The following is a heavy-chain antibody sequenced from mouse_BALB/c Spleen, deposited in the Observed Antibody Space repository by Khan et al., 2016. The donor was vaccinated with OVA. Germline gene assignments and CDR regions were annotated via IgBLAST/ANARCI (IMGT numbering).Heavy chain of an antibody. CDR2: IFPGSDTP. CDR3: ARGGYSVGSY. Sequence: QVQLKQSGPEVVKPGASLKVSCKASGYTFTDYIIGWVKQSTRQGLEWIGDIFPGSDTPYYNEKFKDKATLTADKSSNTAYMQLSSLTSEDSAVYFRARGGYSVGSYWGQGTLVTVSA. D-gene: IGHD2-3*01. J-gene: IGHJ3*01. CDR1: GYTFTDYI. V-gene: IGHV1-77*01.